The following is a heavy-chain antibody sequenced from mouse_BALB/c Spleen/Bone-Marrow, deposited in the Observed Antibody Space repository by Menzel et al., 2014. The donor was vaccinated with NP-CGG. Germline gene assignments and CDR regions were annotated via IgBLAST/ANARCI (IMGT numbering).Heavy chain of an antibody. CDR3: ARGVPDY. CDR2: ISYSGST. Sequence: EVKLMESGPGLVKPSQSLSLTCTVTGYSITSDYAWNWIRQFPGNKLEWMGYISYSGSTSYNPPLKSRISITRDTSKNQFFLQLNSVTTEYTATYYCARGVPDYWGQGTTLTVSS. CDR1: GYSITSDYA. J-gene: IGHJ2*01. V-gene: IGHV3-2*02.